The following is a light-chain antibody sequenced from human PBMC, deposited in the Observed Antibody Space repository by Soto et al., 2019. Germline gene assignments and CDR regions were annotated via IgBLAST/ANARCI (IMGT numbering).Light chain of an antibody. CDR3: QQFSSYPLT. V-gene: IGKV1-39*01. Sequence: DIRMTQSPSSLSASLGDRVTITCRASQSISNFLNWFQHKPGKAPKVLISAASTLQSGVPSRFSGSVSGTDFTLTISRLEPEDFAVYYCQQFSSYPLTFGGGTKVDIK. CDR2: AAS. CDR1: QSISNF. J-gene: IGKJ4*01.